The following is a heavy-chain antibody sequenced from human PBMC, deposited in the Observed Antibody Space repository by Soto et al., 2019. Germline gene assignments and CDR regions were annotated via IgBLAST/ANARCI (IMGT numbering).Heavy chain of an antibody. Sequence: PSETLSLTCTVSGGSISSYYWSWIRQPPGKGLEWIGYIYYSGSTNYNHSLKSRVTISVDTSKNQFSLTLRHVTTPDTAGYYCAKHSYSSGTNCGVWFDPWGQGTLVTVSS. D-gene: IGHD6-19*01. CDR1: GGSISSYY. CDR2: IYYSGST. CDR3: AKHSYSSGTNCGVWFDP. J-gene: IGHJ5*02. V-gene: IGHV4-59*01.